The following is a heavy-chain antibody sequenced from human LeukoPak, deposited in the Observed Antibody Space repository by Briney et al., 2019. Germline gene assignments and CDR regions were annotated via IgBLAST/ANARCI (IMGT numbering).Heavy chain of an antibody. V-gene: IGHV4-34*01. CDR2: INHSGST. J-gene: IGHJ6*03. D-gene: IGHD4-23*01. CDR3: ARTAPLVRGSYDMDV. Sequence: NSSETLCLTCAVYGGSFSGYYWSWIRQPPGKGLEWIGEINHSGSTNYNPSLKSRVTISVGTSKNQFSLKLSSVTAADTAVYYCARTAPLVRGSYDMDVWGKGTTVTVSS. CDR1: GGSFSGYY.